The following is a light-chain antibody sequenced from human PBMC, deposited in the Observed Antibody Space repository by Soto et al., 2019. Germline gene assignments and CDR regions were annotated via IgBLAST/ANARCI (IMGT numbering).Light chain of an antibody. CDR1: QSVLSTSNNMNY. CDR3: QQYHSAPIT. CDR2: WAS. V-gene: IGKV4-1*01. Sequence: DFVMTQSLDSLAVSLGERATINCKSSQSVLSTSNNMNYLAWFQQKPGQPPKLVIYWASVRASGVPDRFSGSGSGTDFTLTISSLQAEDVAVYYCQQYHSAPITFGKGTRLEIK. J-gene: IGKJ5*01.